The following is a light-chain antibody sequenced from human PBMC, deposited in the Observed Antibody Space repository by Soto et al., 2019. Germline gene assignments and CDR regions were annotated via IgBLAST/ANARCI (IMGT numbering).Light chain of an antibody. CDR1: QSLVYSDGDIY. J-gene: IGKJ1*01. Sequence: DVVMTQSPLSLPVTLGQPASISCRSSQSLVYSDGDIYLNWFQQRPGQSPRRLIYKVSYRESGVPDRFSGSGSGTDFTLEISRVEAEDVAVYYCMQGTHWPWTFGQGTRVEIK. V-gene: IGKV2-30*01. CDR3: MQGTHWPWT. CDR2: KVS.